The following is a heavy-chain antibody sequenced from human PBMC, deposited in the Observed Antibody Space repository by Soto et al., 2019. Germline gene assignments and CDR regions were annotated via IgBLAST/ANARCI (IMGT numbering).Heavy chain of an antibody. V-gene: IGHV1-69*08. D-gene: IGHD2-2*01. CDR3: AREWDVVVPAASEYYYYGMDV. J-gene: IGHJ6*02. Sequence: QVQLVQCGAEVKKPGSSVKVSCKASGGTFSSYTISWVRQAPGQGLEWMGRIIPILSIANYAQKFQGRVTITADKSTSTAYMELSSLRSEDTAVYYCAREWDVVVPAASEYYYYGMDVWGQGTTVTVSS. CDR2: IIPILSIA. CDR1: GGTFSSYT.